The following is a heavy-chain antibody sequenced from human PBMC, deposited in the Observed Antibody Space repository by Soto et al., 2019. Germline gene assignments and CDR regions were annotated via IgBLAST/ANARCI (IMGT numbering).Heavy chain of an antibody. CDR3: AREGAGYDILTGYYPGTYYFDY. CDR1: GGSISSGDYY. Sequence: SETLSLTCTVSGGSISSGDYYWSWIRQPPGKGLEWIGYIYYSGSTYYNPSLKSRVTISVDTSKNQFSLKLSSVTAADTAVYYCAREGAGYDILTGYYPGTYYFDYWGQGTLVTVSS. CDR2: IYYSGST. J-gene: IGHJ4*02. V-gene: IGHV4-30-4*01. D-gene: IGHD3-9*01.